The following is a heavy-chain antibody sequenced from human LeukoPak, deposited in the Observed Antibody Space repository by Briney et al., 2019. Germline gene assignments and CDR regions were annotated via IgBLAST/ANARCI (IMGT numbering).Heavy chain of an antibody. CDR3: AREPFGGSFFAGVSVQYFDY. Sequence: GASVKVSCKASGYTFTSYGISWVRQAPGQGLEWMGWISAYNGNTNYAQRLQGRVTMTTDTSTSTAYMEPRSLRSDDTAVYYCAREPFGGSFFAGVSVQYFDYWGQGTLVTVSS. V-gene: IGHV1-18*01. CDR1: GYTFTSYG. CDR2: ISAYNGNT. J-gene: IGHJ4*02. D-gene: IGHD1-26*01.